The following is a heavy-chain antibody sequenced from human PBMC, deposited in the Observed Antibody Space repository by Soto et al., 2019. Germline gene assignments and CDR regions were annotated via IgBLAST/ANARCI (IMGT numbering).Heavy chain of an antibody. D-gene: IGHD2-2*01. CDR1: GGSISNGDYY. V-gene: IGHV4-31*03. Sequence: QVQLQESGPGLVKPSQTLSLTCTVSGGSISNGDYYWNWIRQHPEQGLAWIGYINYRGSSFYNPTLKSRIIISVEKSKNQFSLKLSSVTAADTAVYYCARDAPEPAPHWGQGTLDTVSS. CDR2: INYRGSS. CDR3: ARDAPEPAPH. J-gene: IGHJ4*02.